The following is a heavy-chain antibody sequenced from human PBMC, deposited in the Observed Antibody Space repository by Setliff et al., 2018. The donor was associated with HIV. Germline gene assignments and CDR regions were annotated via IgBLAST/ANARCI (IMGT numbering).Heavy chain of an antibody. CDR3: ARDRSNYGSGSSAYNWFDP. CDR1: GGSISNFY. D-gene: IGHD3-10*01. J-gene: IGHJ5*02. CDR2: IYSTGDT. V-gene: IGHV4-4*07. Sequence: PSETLSLTCSVSGGSISNFYWSWIRQPPGKGLEWVGHIYSTGDTNYNPSLKSRVTLSADPSKNQLSLSLTSVTAADTAVYFCARDRSNYGSGSSAYNWFDPWGLGTLVTVSS.